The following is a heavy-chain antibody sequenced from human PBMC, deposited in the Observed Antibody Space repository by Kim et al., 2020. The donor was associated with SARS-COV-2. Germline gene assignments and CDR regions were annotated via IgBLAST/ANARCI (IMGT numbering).Heavy chain of an antibody. J-gene: IGHJ6*02. CDR1: GFTFSSYW. CDR3: VRDGYGDYNYYYYGMDV. Sequence: GGSLRLSCAASGFTFSSYWMSWVRQAPGKGLEWVANIKQDGSEKYYVDSVKGRFTISRDNAKNSLYLQMNSLRAEDTAVYYCVRDGYGDYNYYYYGMDVWGQGTTVTVSS. V-gene: IGHV3-7*01. D-gene: IGHD4-17*01. CDR2: IKQDGSEK.